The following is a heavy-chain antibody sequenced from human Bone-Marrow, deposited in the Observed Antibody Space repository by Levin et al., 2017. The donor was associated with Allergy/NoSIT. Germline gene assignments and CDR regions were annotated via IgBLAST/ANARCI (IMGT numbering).Heavy chain of an antibody. J-gene: IGHJ5*02. CDR2: IYYSGKT. CDR1: GGSIANKNYY. CDR3: ARHLREQWFGDPSATWFDP. D-gene: IGHD3-10*01. Sequence: ASQTLSLTCSVSGGSIANKNYYWGWIRQTPRKGLEWIGDIYYSGKTYYNSSFKSRVTMSVDSSKNQFSLKVTSVTATDTAVYYCARHLREQWFGDPSATWFDPWGQGILVTVSS. V-gene: IGHV4-39*01.